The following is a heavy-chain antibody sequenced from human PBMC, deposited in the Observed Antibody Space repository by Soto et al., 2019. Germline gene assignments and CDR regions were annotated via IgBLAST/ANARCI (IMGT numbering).Heavy chain of an antibody. CDR3: ARVYGYFDY. Sequence: PGGSLRLSWAASGFTFSRYWMSWVRQAPGKGLEWVANIKQDGSEKYYVDSVKGRVTMTRDTSTSTVYMELSSLRSEDTAVYYCARVYGYFDYWGQGTLVTVSS. CDR1: GFTFSRYW. J-gene: IGHJ4*02. CDR2: IKQDGSEK. D-gene: IGHD4-17*01. V-gene: IGHV3-7*05.